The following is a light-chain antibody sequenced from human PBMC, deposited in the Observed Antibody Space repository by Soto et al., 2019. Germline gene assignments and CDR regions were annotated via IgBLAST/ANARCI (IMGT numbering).Light chain of an antibody. CDR2: GAS. Sequence: EIVLTQSPGTLSLSPGERATLSCRASQSVSSAYLAWYKQIPCQAPRLLSYGASSRATGIPDRFIGSGSGTDFTLTISGLEPEDFAGYYCQPSGSSFYTFGQGTKLEIK. CDR3: QPSGSSFYT. CDR1: QSVSSAY. J-gene: IGKJ2*01. V-gene: IGKV3-20*01.